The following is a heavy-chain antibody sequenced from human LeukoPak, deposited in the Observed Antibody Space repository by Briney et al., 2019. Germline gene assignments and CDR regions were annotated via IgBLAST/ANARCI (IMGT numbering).Heavy chain of an antibody. CDR3: ARVHSYGFYYYYYYGMDV. V-gene: IGHV4-59*01. Sequence: SETLSLTCTVSGGSISSYYWSWIRQPPGKGLEWIGCIYYSGSTNYNPSLKSRVTISVDTSKNQFSLKLSSVTAADTAVYYCARVHSYGFYYYYYYGMDVWGQGTTVTVSS. CDR2: IYYSGST. D-gene: IGHD5-18*01. CDR1: GGSISSYY. J-gene: IGHJ6*02.